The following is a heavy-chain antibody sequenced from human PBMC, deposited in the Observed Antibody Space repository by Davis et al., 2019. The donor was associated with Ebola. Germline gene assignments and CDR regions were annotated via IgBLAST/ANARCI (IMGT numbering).Heavy chain of an antibody. Sequence: ASVKVSCKASGYTFTGYYMNWVRQAPGQGLEWMGWINPNSGGTNYAQKFQGRVTMTRDTSISTAYMELSRLRSDDTAVYYCVRGVEGAAGRWFDLWGQGTLVTVSS. V-gene: IGHV1-2*02. CDR1: GYTFTGYY. J-gene: IGHJ5*02. CDR3: VRGVEGAAGRWFDL. CDR2: INPNSGGT. D-gene: IGHD6-13*01.